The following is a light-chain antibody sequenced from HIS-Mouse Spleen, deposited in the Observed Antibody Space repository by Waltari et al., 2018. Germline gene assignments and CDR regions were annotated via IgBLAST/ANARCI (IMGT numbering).Light chain of an antibody. CDR3: YSTDSSGNHRV. J-gene: IGLJ2*01. CDR2: EDS. CDR1: AWPIKT. Sequence: SYELTQPPSVSVSPGQTARITCTGAAWPIKTPYWYQQKSGTAPVLVIYEDSKRPSGIPERFSGSSSGTMATLTISGAQVEDEADYYCYSTDSSGNHRVFGGGTKLTVL. V-gene: IGLV3-10*01.